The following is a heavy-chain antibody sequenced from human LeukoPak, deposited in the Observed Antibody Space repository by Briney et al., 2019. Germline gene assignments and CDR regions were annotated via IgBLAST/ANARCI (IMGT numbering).Heavy chain of an antibody. CDR3: ARLYYDSSGHY. Sequence: SETLSLTCTVSGGSISSYYWSWIRQPPGKGLEWIGYIYYSGSTNYNPSLKSRVTISVDTSKNQFSLKLSSVTAADTAVYYCARLYYDSSGHYWGQGNPGHRLL. J-gene: IGHJ4*02. CDR2: IYYSGST. D-gene: IGHD3-22*01. CDR1: GGSISSYY. V-gene: IGHV4-59*01.